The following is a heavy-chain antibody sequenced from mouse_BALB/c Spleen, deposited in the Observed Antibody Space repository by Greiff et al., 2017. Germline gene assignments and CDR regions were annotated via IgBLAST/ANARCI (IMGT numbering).Heavy chain of an antibody. D-gene: IGHD2-10*02. CDR2: ISTYYGNT. J-gene: IGHJ1*01. Sequence: QVQLQQSGPELVRPGVSVKISCKGSGYTFTDYAMHWVKQSHAKSLEWIGVISTYYGNTNYNQKFKGKATMTVDKSSSTAYMELARLTSEDSAIYYCARMGVWGNFDVWGAGTTVTVSS. CDR3: ARMGVWGNFDV. V-gene: IGHV1-67*01. CDR1: GYTFTDYA.